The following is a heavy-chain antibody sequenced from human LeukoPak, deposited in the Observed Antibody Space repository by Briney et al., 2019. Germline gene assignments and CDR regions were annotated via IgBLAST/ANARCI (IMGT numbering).Heavy chain of an antibody. J-gene: IGHJ4*02. D-gene: IGHD4-17*01. CDR1: GGSLNSADYH. V-gene: IGHV4-30-4*01. CDR3: ARVDATGGHDY. Sequence: SETLSLTCSVSGGSLNSADYHWRWIRQPPGTGLEWIGYIFYSGSTYYNPSLKRRVTISVDTSKNQFSLKLSSVTVADTGVYFCARVDATGGHDYWGQGTLVTVSS. CDR2: IFYSGST.